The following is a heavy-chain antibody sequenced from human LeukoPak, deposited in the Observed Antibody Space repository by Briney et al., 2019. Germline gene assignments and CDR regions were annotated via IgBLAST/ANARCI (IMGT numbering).Heavy chain of an antibody. CDR3: ARPYYYDSSGYYRVLGEFDY. D-gene: IGHD3-22*01. CDR1: GFTFSSYG. V-gene: IGHV3-30*03. Sequence: GGSLRLFCAASGFTFSSYGMQWVRQAPGKGLEGVAVISYDGTNKYYADSVKGRFTTSRDNYKNTLYLQMNSLRAEDTALYYCARPYYYDSSGYYRVLGEFDYWGQGTLVTVSS. CDR2: ISYDGTNK. J-gene: IGHJ4*02.